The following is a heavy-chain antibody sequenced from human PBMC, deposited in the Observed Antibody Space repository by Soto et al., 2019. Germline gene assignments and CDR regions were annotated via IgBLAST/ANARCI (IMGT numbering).Heavy chain of an antibody. CDR2: IYYSGST. Sequence: QVQLQESGPGLVKPSQTLSLTCTVSGGSISSGGYYWSWIRQHPGKGLEWIGYIYYSGSTYYNPSLKGRVTISVDTSKNQFSLKLSSVTAADTAVYYCARARRSGQLWGNAFDIWGQGTMVTVSS. CDR1: GGSISSGGYY. CDR3: ARARRSGQLWGNAFDI. V-gene: IGHV4-31*03. D-gene: IGHD5-18*01. J-gene: IGHJ3*02.